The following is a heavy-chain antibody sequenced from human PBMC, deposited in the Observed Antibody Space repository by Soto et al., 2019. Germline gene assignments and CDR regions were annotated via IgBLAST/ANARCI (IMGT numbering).Heavy chain of an antibody. V-gene: IGHV1-18*01. CDR3: ARRITTSSWFDP. J-gene: IGHJ5*02. CDR1: GYTFFNYG. CDR2: ISAYNGNT. D-gene: IGHD1-1*01. Sequence: GASVKVSCKASGYTFFNYGISWVRQAPGQGLEWMGWISAYNGNTNYAQIFQDRVTMTTDPPTKTAYMELRSLRSDDTAMYYCARRITTSSWFDPWGQGTLGTVSS.